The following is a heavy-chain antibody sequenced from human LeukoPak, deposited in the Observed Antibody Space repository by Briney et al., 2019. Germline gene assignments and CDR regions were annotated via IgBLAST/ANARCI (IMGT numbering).Heavy chain of an antibody. Sequence: SVKVSCKASGYTFTSYGISWVRQAPGQGLEWMGGIIPIFGTANYAQKFQGRVTITTDESTSTAYMELSSLRSEDTAVYYCARDKRRYSTTPPHYFDYWGQGTLVTVSS. CDR2: IIPIFGTA. CDR3: ARDKRRYSTTPPHYFDY. D-gene: IGHD4-11*01. CDR1: GYTFTSYG. V-gene: IGHV1-69*05. J-gene: IGHJ4*02.